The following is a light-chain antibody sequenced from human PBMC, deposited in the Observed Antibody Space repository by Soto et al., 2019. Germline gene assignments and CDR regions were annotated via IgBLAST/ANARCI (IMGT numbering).Light chain of an antibody. V-gene: IGLV1-51*02. J-gene: IGLJ3*02. CDR3: GAWDISLSGGV. CDR1: SSNIGIDF. CDR2: EDN. Sequence: SALTQPPSVSAAPGQEVTISCSGSSSNIGIDFVSWYQHLPGTAPKLLIYEDNKRPSWIPDRSSGSKSGTLATLVITGLQTGEEADYYCGAWDISLSGGVFGGGTKLTVL.